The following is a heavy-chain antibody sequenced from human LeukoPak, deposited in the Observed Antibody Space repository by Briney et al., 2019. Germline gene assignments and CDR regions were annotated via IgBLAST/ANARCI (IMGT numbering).Heavy chain of an antibody. J-gene: IGHJ4*02. Sequence: GGSLKLSCAASGFTFSGSAIHWVRQASGQGLEWVGRIKSKSNSYVTAYAASVKGRFTISRDDSKNTAYLQMNSLKTENTAVYYCTTYGDYGPGSDYWGQGTLVTVSS. CDR3: TTYGDYGPGSDY. V-gene: IGHV3-73*01. CDR1: GFTFSGSA. D-gene: IGHD4-17*01. CDR2: IKSKSNSYVT.